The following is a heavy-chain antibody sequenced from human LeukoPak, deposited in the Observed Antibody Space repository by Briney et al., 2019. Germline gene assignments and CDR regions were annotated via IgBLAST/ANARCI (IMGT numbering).Heavy chain of an antibody. CDR2: IYYSVNT. CDR3: ARGFSGRGYSYGLFEY. CDR1: GGSISSYY. Sequence: SETLSLTCTVSGGSISSYYWSWIRQPPGKGLEWIGYIYYSVNTNYNSSLKSRVTISVDTSKNQFSLKLSSVTAADTAVYYCARGFSGRGYSYGLFEYWGQGILVTVSS. J-gene: IGHJ4*02. V-gene: IGHV4-59*01. D-gene: IGHD5-18*01.